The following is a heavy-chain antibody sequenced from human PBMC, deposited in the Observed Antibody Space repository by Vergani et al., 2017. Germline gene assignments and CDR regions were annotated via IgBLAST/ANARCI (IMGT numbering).Heavy chain of an antibody. D-gene: IGHD2-2*02. J-gene: IGHJ4*02. Sequence: VQLVESGGGLVKPGGSLRLSCAASGFTFSNAWMSWVRQPPGKGLEWIGEICHTEDTKYSPSLKSRVTVSVDESRNLFSLRLNSVTAADTAVYYCATIGYRRWGYYFDYWGQGILVTVSS. CDR3: ATIGYRRWGYYFDY. V-gene: IGHV4-4*02. CDR1: GFTFSNAW. CDR2: ICHTEDT.